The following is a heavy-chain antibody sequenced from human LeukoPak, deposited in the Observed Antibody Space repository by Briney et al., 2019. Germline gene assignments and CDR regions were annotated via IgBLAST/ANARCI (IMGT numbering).Heavy chain of an antibody. CDR1: GFTFSNYE. J-gene: IGHJ4*02. CDR3: ARDPSSSSWSPFDY. D-gene: IGHD6-13*01. CDR2: ISNSGSSI. Sequence: GGSLRLSCVASGFTFSNYEMNWVRQAPGKGLEWISYISNSGSSIYYADSVMGRFTISRDNAKNSLYLQMNSLRAEDTAVYYCARDPSSSSWSPFDYWGQGTLVTVSS. V-gene: IGHV3-48*03.